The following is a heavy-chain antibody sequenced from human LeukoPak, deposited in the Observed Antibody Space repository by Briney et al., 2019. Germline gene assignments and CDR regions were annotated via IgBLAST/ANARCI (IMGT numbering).Heavy chain of an antibody. CDR2: ICGSGGST. D-gene: IGHD3-22*01. CDR1: GFTFSSYA. J-gene: IGHJ3*02. V-gene: IGHV3-23*01. Sequence: GGSLRLSCAASGFTFSSYAMSWVRQAPGKGLEWVSAICGSGGSTYYADSVKGRFTISRDNAKNSLYLQMNSLRAEDTAVYYCARDPVRQESSGYLTVDAFDIWGQGTMVTVSS. CDR3: ARDPVRQESSGYLTVDAFDI.